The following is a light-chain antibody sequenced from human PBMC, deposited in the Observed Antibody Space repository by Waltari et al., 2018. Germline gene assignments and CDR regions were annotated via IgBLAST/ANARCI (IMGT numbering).Light chain of an antibody. V-gene: IGKV1-17*03. CDR2: GAT. CDR1: QGISNY. Sequence: DIQMTQSPSAMSASVGDRVTIPCRASQGISNYLAVFQQKPGKVPKRLVYGATSLQSGVPSRFSRSGSGTEFTLTISSLQPEDFATYYCLQHNNYPRTFGQGTKVEIK. J-gene: IGKJ1*01. CDR3: LQHNNYPRT.